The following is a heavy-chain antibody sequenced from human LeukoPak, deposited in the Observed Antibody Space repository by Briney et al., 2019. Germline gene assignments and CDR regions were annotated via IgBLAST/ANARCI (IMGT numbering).Heavy chain of an antibody. D-gene: IGHD3-22*01. CDR3: ARDGDYDSSGYYFH. J-gene: IGHJ4*02. V-gene: IGHV1-18*01. CDR2: ISAYNGNT. CDR1: GYTFTSYG. Sequence: ASVKVSCKASGYTFTSYGISWVRQTPGQGLEWMGWISAYNGNTNYAQKLQGRVTMTTDTSTSTAYMELRSLRSDDTAVYYCARDGDYDSSGYYFHWGQGTLVTVSS.